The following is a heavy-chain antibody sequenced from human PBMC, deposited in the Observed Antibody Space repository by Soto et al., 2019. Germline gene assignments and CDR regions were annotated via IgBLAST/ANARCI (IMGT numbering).Heavy chain of an antibody. CDR1: VYTFTGYY. J-gene: IGHJ6*02. D-gene: IGHD2-21*02. V-gene: IGHV1-2*04. CDR3: ARDCGGDCYYYYGMDV. Sequence: ASVKVSGKASVYTFTGYYIDCVRQAPGQGLEWMGWINPNSGGTNYAQKFQGWVTMTRDTSISTAYMELSRLRSDDTAVYYCARDCGGDCYYYYGMDVWGQGTTVTVSS. CDR2: INPNSGGT.